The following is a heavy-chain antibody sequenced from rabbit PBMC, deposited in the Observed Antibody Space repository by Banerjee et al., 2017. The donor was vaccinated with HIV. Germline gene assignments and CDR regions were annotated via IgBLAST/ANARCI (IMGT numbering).Heavy chain of an antibody. CDR2: INTISGDT. D-gene: IGHD7-1*01. CDR3: ARDLAAVTGWNFGL. CDR1: GFSLSSNDM. Sequence: QEQLKETGGGLVQPGESLTLSCKVSGFSLSSNDMSWVRQAPGKGLERIACINTISGDTVYATWAKGRFTISKASWTTVTLQMTSLTAADTASYFCARDLAAVTGWNFGLWGPGTLVTVS. V-gene: IGHV1S45*01. J-gene: IGHJ6*01.